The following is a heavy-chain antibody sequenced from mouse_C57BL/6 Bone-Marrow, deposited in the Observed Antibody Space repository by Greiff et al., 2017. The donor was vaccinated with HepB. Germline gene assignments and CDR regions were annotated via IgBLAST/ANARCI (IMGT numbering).Heavy chain of an antibody. CDR2: IHPSDSDT. J-gene: IGHJ2*01. V-gene: IGHV1-74*01. Sequence: QVHVKQPGAELVKPGASVKVSCKASGYTFTSYWMHWVKQRPGQGLEWIGRIHPSDSDTNYNQKFKGKATLTVDKSSSTAYMQLSSLTSEDSAVYYCAIQGDSSGYVDYWGQGTTLTVSS. CDR3: AIQGDSSGYVDY. D-gene: IGHD3-2*02. CDR1: GYTFTSYW.